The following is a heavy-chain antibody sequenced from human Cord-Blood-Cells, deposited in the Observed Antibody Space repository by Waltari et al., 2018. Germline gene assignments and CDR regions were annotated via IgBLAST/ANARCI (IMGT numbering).Heavy chain of an antibody. V-gene: IGHV4-34*01. J-gene: IGHJ4*02. CDR1: GGSFRGYY. D-gene: IGHD3-3*01. CDR3: ARGRDYDFWSGYYIPRNDFDY. CDR2: INHSGCT. Sequence: QVQLQQWGAGLLKPSETLSLTCAVYGGSFRGYYWRWIRQPPAKGLEWIGEINHSGCTNYNPSLKSRVTISVDTSKNQFSLKLSSVTAADTAVYYCARGRDYDFWSGYYIPRNDFDYWGQGTLVTVSS.